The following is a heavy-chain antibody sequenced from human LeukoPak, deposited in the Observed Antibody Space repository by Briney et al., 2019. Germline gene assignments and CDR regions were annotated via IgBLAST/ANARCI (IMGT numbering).Heavy chain of an antibody. CDR3: ASVAHDYGDFGYYYYYMDV. V-gene: IGHV1-8*03. CDR2: MNPNSGNT. Sequence: GASVKVSCKTSGYTFTRYDLNWVRQATGQGREWMGWMNPNSGNTGYAQKFHGRVTITRNTSISTAYKELSSPRSEETAVYYCASVAHDYGDFGYYYYYMDVWGKGTTVTVSS. D-gene: IGHD4-17*01. J-gene: IGHJ6*03. CDR1: GYTFTRYD.